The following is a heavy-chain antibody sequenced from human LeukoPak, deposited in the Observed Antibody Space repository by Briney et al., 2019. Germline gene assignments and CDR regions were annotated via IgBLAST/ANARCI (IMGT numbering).Heavy chain of an antibody. CDR1: GFTFSSYA. J-gene: IGHJ6*03. D-gene: IGHD3-10*01. CDR2: ISYDGSNK. V-gene: IGHV3-30*01. CDR3: AREGATMVRGVIFGIYMDV. Sequence: PGRSLRLSCAASGFTFSSYAMHWVRQAPGKGLEWVAVISYDGSNKYYADSVKGRFTISRDNSKNTLYLQMNSLRAEDTAVYYCAREGATMVRGVIFGIYMDVWGKGTTVTVSS.